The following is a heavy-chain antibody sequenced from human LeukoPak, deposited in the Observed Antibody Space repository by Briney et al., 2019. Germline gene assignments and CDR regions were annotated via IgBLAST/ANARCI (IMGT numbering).Heavy chain of an antibody. CDR2: ISYDGSNK. CDR3: AKEIRRYYFDY. J-gene: IGHJ4*02. Sequence: GRSLRLSCAASGFTFSGYGMHWVRQAPGKGLEWVAVISYDGSNKYYVDSVKGRFTISRDNSKNTLYLQMNSLRAEDTAVYYCAKEIRRYYFDYWGQGTLVTVSS. CDR1: GFTFSGYG. V-gene: IGHV3-30*18.